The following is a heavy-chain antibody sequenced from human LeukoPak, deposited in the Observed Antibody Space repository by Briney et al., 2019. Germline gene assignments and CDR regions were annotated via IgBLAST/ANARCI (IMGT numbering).Heavy chain of an antibody. Sequence: SETLSLTCAVYGWSFSGYYWSWIRQPPGKGLEWIGEINHSGSTNYNPSLKSRVTISVDTSKNQFSLKLSSVTAADTAVYYCARAGYCSSTSCPPYYFDYWGQGTLVTVSS. D-gene: IGHD2-2*01. CDR1: GWSFSGYY. CDR3: ARAGYCSSTSCPPYYFDY. V-gene: IGHV4-34*01. CDR2: INHSGST. J-gene: IGHJ4*02.